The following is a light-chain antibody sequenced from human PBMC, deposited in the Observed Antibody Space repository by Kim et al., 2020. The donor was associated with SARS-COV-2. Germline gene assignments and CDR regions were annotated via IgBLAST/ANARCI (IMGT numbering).Light chain of an antibody. Sequence: EILMTQSPATLSVSPGERATLSCRASQGVNSNLAWYQQKPGQSPRLLIYGASTRATGIPARFSGSGSGTEFTLTISSLQSEDFGVYYCQQYNNWPLTFGGGTEVEIK. CDR1: QGVNSN. CDR3: QQYNNWPLT. V-gene: IGKV3-15*01. CDR2: GAS. J-gene: IGKJ4*01.